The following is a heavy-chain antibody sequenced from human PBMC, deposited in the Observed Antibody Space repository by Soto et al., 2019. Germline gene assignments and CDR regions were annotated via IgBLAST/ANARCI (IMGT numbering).Heavy chain of an antibody. CDR3: ARDLEFRDGNISHLDY. Sequence: QVQLVQSGAEVKKPGSSVKVSCKASGGTFSSHVFNWVRQAPGQGLEWMGGIMPIIGTANYAQKFQGRVTSTADESTSKAYMELSSLRSEDTAVYYCARDLEFRDGNISHLDYWGQGTLVTVSS. J-gene: IGHJ4*02. CDR2: IMPIIGTA. CDR1: GGTFSSHV. V-gene: IGHV1-69*01. D-gene: IGHD3-10*01.